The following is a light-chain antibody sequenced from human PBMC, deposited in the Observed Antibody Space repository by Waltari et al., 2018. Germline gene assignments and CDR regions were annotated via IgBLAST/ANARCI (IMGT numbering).Light chain of an antibody. CDR3: ASWDLSLDSVL. J-gene: IGLJ2*01. V-gene: IGLV1-51*01. Sequence: QSVLTQPPSVSATPGQTVTISCSGSPSNIGGTYVSWYQQVPRAAPNLLIYDNSKRPPGIPDRFSASKSGTSATLGIAGVEAGDEATYFCASWDLSLDSVLFGGGTKVTVL. CDR2: DNS. CDR1: PSNIGGTY.